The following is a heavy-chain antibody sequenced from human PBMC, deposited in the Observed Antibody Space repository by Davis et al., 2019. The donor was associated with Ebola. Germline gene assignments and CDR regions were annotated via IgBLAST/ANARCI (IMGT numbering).Heavy chain of an antibody. J-gene: IGHJ6*02. D-gene: IGHD2-2*01. CDR3: AREGYCSSTICRYYYYGMDV. V-gene: IGHV1-69*13. CDR1: GYTFTSYD. CDR2: IIPIFGTA. Sequence: SVKVSCKASGYTFTSYDISWVRQAPGQGLEWMGGIIPIFGTANYAQKFQGRVTITADESTSTAYMELSSLRSEDTAVYYCAREGYCSSTICRYYYYGMDVWGQGTTVTVSS.